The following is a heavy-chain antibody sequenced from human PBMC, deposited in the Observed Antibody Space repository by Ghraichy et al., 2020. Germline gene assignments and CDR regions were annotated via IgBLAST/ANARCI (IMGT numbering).Heavy chain of an antibody. CDR3: ARDGTIFWSGYYFDY. D-gene: IGHD3-3*01. V-gene: IGHV1-18*01. CDR1: GYTFTSYG. CDR2: ISAYNGNT. Sequence: ASVKVSCKASGYTFTSYGISWVRQAPGQGLEWMGWISAYNGNTNYAQKLQGRVTMTTDTSTSTAYMELRSLRSDDTAVYYCARDGTIFWSGYYFDYWGQGTLVTVSS. J-gene: IGHJ4*02.